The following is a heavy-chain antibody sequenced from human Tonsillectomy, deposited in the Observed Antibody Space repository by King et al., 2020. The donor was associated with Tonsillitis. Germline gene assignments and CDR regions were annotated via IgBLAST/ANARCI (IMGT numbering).Heavy chain of an antibody. V-gene: IGHV4-39*01. D-gene: IGHD5-24*01. CDR2: IYYSGST. CDR1: GGSISSSSYY. CDR3: ARTVELDYYYYYMDV. Sequence: QLQESGPGLVKPSETLSLTCTVSGGSISSSSYYWGWIRQPPGKGLEWIGSIYYSGSTYYNPSLKSRVTISVDTSKNQFSLKLSSVTAADTAVYYWARTVELDYYYYYMDVWGKGTTVTVSS. J-gene: IGHJ6*03.